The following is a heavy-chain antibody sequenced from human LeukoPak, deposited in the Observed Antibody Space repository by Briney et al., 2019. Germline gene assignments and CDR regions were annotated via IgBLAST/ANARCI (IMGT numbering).Heavy chain of an antibody. D-gene: IGHD3-22*01. CDR2: ISSSSSYI. V-gene: IGHV3-21*01. J-gene: IGHJ4*02. Sequence: PGGSLRLSCAACGFTFSSYSMNWVRQAPGKGLEWVSSISSSSSYIYYADSVKGRFTISRDNAKNSLYLQMNSLRAEDTAVYYCARDRGYYDSSGLLGYWGQGTLVTVSS. CDR1: GFTFSSYS. CDR3: ARDRGYYDSSGLLGY.